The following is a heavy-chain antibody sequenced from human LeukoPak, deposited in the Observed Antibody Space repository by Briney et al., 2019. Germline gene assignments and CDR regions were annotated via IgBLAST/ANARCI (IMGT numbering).Heavy chain of an antibody. Sequence: PSETLSLTSTVSGGSISSYYWSWIRQPPGKGLEWIGYIYYSGSTNYNPSLKSRVTISVDTSKNQFSLKLSSVTAADTAVYYCARDRMTYGSGSYYGSHYYYYMDVWGKGTTVTVSS. D-gene: IGHD3-10*01. CDR3: ARDRMTYGSGSYYGSHYYYYMDV. V-gene: IGHV4-59*01. J-gene: IGHJ6*03. CDR1: GGSISSYY. CDR2: IYYSGST.